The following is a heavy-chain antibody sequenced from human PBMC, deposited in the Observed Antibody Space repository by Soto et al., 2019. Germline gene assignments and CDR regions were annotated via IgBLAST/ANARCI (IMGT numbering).Heavy chain of an antibody. D-gene: IGHD1-26*01. J-gene: IGHJ4*02. Sequence: QVQLVQSGSEVKKPGASVRVTCKASGYTFRNYGISWVREAPGQGLEWMGWVSAYNRNSNYAQKFEDRVIMTADTATSTAYLELRGLRSDDTAIYYCARDRQWEPFLYWGQGTLVTVSS. CDR1: GYTFRNYG. CDR3: ARDRQWEPFLY. CDR2: VSAYNRNS. V-gene: IGHV1-18*01.